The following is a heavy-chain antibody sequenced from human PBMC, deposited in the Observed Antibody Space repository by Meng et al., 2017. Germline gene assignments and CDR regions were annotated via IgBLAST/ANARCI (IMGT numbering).Heavy chain of an antibody. CDR3: ARFIGVTFGGVIDAFDI. J-gene: IGHJ3*02. D-gene: IGHD3-16*01. CDR2: INPSGGST. CDR1: GYTFTSYY. Sequence: ASVKVSCKASGYTFTSYYMHWVRQAPGQGLEWMGIINPSGGSTSYAQKFQGRVTMTRDTSTSTVYMELSSLRSEDTAVYYCARFIGVTFGGVIDAFDIWGQGTIVTVSS. V-gene: IGHV1-46*01.